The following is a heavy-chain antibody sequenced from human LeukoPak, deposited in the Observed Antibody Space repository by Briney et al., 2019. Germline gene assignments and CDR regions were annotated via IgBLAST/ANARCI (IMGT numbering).Heavy chain of an antibody. J-gene: IGHJ6*02. CDR1: GGSISSYY. V-gene: IGHV4-59*12. Sequence: PSETVSLTCTVSGGSISSYYWSWIRQPPGKGLEWIGDLSYRWSTNYNPSLKSRVTISVDTPKNQFSLRLSSVTAADTAVYYCARGRNSRGYTYAFNYYGMDVWGQGTTVTVSS. CDR2: LSYRWST. D-gene: IGHD5-18*01. CDR3: ARGRNSRGYTYAFNYYGMDV.